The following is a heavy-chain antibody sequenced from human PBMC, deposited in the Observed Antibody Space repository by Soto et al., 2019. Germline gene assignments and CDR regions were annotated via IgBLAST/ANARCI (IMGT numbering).Heavy chain of an antibody. CDR1: GFTFSPYA. CDR3: AKGLRRLLRTQYYYGLDV. J-gene: IGHJ6*02. D-gene: IGHD3-16*01. Sequence: GGSLRLSCAASGFTFSPYAMTWVRQAPGKGLEWVSSISGSGGNTNYADSVKGRFTVSRDNSKRTLSLQMNSLTEEDTAIYYCAKGLRRLLRTQYYYGLDVWGRGTTVTVSS. CDR2: ISGSGGNT. V-gene: IGHV3-23*01.